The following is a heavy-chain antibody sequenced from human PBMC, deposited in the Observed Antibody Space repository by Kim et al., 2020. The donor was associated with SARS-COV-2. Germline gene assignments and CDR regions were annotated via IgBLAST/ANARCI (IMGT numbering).Heavy chain of an antibody. CDR1: GFTFSDYY. CDR2: ISSSSSYT. V-gene: IGHV3-11*06. D-gene: IGHD3-3*01. Sequence: GGSLRLSCAASGFTFSDYYMSWIRQAPGKGLEWVSYISSSSSYTNYADSVKGRFTISRDNAKNSLYLQMNSLRAEDTAVYYCARYTLYTIFGVVINSPDYWGQGTPVTVSS. CDR3: ARYTLYTIFGVVINSPDY. J-gene: IGHJ4*02.